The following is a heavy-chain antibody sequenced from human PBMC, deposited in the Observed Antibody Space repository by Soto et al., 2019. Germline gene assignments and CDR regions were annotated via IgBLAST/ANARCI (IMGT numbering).Heavy chain of an antibody. Sequence: ASVKVSCKASGYTFTSYYMHWVRQAPGQELEWMGIINPSGGSTTYAQKFQGRVTMTRDTSTSTVHMELSSLRSEDTAVYYCARGDIVAIFGMDVWGQGTTVTVSS. CDR2: INPSGGST. V-gene: IGHV1-46*01. J-gene: IGHJ6*02. CDR1: GYTFTSYY. D-gene: IGHD5-12*01. CDR3: ARGDIVAIFGMDV.